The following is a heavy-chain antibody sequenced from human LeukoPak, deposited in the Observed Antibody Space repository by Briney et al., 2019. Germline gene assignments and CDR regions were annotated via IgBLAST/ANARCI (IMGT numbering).Heavy chain of an antibody. Sequence: SETLSLTCTVSGGSISSDHWNWIRQPPGKGLEWIGCIYYSGSTYYNPSLKSRVTISVDMSKSQFSLRLTSVTAADTAVYYCARRNDFDIWGQGTLVTVSS. J-gene: IGHJ3*02. V-gene: IGHV4-59*01. CDR1: GGSISSDH. CDR2: IYYSGST. CDR3: ARRNDFDI.